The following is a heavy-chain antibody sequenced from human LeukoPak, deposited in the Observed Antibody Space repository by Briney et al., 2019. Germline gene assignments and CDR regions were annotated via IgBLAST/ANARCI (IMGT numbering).Heavy chain of an antibody. Sequence: SETLTLTCTVSGCTISSGGYNWNWIPQHPGQGLESIGYIYYSGSTSYNPSLKSRVILSIDRSKNRFSLKLSSVTAADSAVYYCARYGGYGSGSYYMAYGGQGTLVTVP. J-gene: IGHJ4*02. CDR3: ARYGGYGSGSYYMAY. CDR1: GCTISSGGYN. CDR2: IYYSGST. V-gene: IGHV4-31*03. D-gene: IGHD3-10*01.